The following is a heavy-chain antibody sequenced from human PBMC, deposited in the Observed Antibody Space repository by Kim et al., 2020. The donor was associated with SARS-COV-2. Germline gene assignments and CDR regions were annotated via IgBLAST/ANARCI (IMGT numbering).Heavy chain of an antibody. CDR3: AHDSPGLYGFYV. CDR1: GFSLTPDRLVG. V-gene: IGHV2-5*01. CDR2: IYGNDEK. J-gene: IGHJ6*02. Sequence: SGPTLVNPTQTLTLTCSFSGFSLTPDRLVGVTWVRQPPGKALEWLALIYGNDEKRYTPSLKSRLTIAKDTTENRVVLTLTNVDPVDTGTYYCAHDSPGLYGFYVWGQGTTVTVSS. D-gene: IGHD2-8*01.